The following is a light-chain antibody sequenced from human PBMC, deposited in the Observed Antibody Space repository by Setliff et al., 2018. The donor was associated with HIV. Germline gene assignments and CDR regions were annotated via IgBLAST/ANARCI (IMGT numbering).Light chain of an antibody. Sequence: SYALTQPPSVSVAPGKTATIPCGGYNIGRKSVHWYQQKPGQAPVLVVFDDSDRPSGIPERFSGSNSGSTATLTIDRVEAGDEADYYCQVWDSISDLRVFGGGTKVTVL. CDR2: DDS. CDR1: NIGRKS. V-gene: IGLV3-21*03. J-gene: IGLJ2*01. CDR3: QVWDSISDLRV.